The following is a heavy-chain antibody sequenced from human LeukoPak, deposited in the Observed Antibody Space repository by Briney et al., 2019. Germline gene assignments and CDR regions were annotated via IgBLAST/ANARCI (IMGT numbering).Heavy chain of an antibody. V-gene: IGHV3-21*01. J-gene: IGHJ6*03. CDR3: AKGGGYEAQYYYYYLDV. CDR2: IISSSSYI. Sequence: GGSLRLSCAASGFTFSSYAMSWVRQAPGKGLEWVSSIISSSSYIYYADSVKGRFTISRDNAKNSLYLQMKSLRAEDTAVYYCAKGGGYEAQYYYYYLDVWGKGTTVTISS. D-gene: IGHD5-12*01. CDR1: GFTFSSYA.